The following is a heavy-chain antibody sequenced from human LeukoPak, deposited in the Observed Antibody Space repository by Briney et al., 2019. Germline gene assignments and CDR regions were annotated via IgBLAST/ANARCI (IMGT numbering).Heavy chain of an antibody. D-gene: IGHD6-13*01. V-gene: IGHV3-30*02. CDR1: GFTFSSYG. CDR2: IRYDGSNK. Sequence: GGSPRLSCAASGFTFSSYGMHWVRQAPGKGLEWVAFIRYDGSNKYYADSVKGRFTISRDNSKNTLYLQMNSLRAEDTAVYYCAKHSSSWDPGFDYWGQGTLVTVSS. J-gene: IGHJ4*02. CDR3: AKHSSSWDPGFDY.